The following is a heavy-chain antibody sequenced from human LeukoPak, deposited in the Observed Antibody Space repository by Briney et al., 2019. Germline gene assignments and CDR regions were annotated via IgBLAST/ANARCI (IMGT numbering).Heavy chain of an antibody. CDR3: AKDGSGVTWHYYFDY. CDR1: GFTFSSYA. CDR2: ISGSGGST. Sequence: GGSLRLSCAASGFTFSSYAMSWVRQAPGKGLEWVSGISGSGGSTYYVDSVKGRFTISRDNSKNTLYLQMNSLRAEDTAVYYCAKDGSGVTWHYYFDYWGQGTLVTVSS. J-gene: IGHJ4*02. V-gene: IGHV3-23*01. D-gene: IGHD3-10*01.